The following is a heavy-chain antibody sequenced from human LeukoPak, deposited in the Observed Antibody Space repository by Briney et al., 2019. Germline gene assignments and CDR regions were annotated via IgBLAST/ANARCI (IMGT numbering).Heavy chain of an antibody. Sequence: ASVKVSCKASGYTFTSYGISWVRQAPGQGPEWMGWISAYNGNTNYAQKLQGRVTMTTDTSTSTAYMELRSLRSDDTAVYYCARAPTYYYDSSGYGIDYWGQGTLVTVSS. V-gene: IGHV1-18*01. D-gene: IGHD3-22*01. CDR3: ARAPTYYYDSSGYGIDY. J-gene: IGHJ4*02. CDR1: GYTFTSYG. CDR2: ISAYNGNT.